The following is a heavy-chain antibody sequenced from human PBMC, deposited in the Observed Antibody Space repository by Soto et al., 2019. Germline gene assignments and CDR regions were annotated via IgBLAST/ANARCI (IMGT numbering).Heavy chain of an antibody. Sequence: GGSLRLSCAASGFSFYDYAMHWVRQAPGKGLEWVSGISWNSGSIGYAVSVQGRFTISRDNAKNSLYLQMNSLRAEDTALYYCAKDTLYSSGWHWGQGTLVTVSS. D-gene: IGHD6-19*01. CDR1: GFSFYDYA. CDR2: ISWNSGSI. J-gene: IGHJ4*02. V-gene: IGHV3-9*01. CDR3: AKDTLYSSGWH.